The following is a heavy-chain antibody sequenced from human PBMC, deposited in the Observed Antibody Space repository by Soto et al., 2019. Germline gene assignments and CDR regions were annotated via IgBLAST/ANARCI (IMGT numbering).Heavy chain of an antibody. D-gene: IGHD1-1*01. Sequence: SETLSLTCIVSGGSISNVNDCWSWIRQRPDKGLEWIGHIYSGGSTLYNPSLKSRVTISVDKSKNQFSLKLTSVTAADTAVYYCARDQLEGNWFDPWGQGTLVTVSS. V-gene: IGHV4-30-4*01. CDR2: IYSGGST. CDR1: GGSISNVNDC. CDR3: ARDQLEGNWFDP. J-gene: IGHJ5*02.